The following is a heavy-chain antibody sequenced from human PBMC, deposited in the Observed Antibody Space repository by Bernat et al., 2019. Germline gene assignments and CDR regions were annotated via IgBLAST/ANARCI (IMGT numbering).Heavy chain of an antibody. CDR2: IRSNFYGRTT. V-gene: IGHV3-49*03. D-gene: IGHD2-21*02. CDR3: SRVPKVTFKNYYGMDV. CDR1: GFTLGDYA. Sequence: EVQLAESGGGLVQTGQSLTLSCTGSGFTLGDYALVWFRQAPGKGLEWVSLIRSNFYGRTTAYAASVEGRFTLSRDDSKNIAYLQMNNLKTEDTAVFYCSRVPKVTFKNYYGMDVWGQGTTVTVSS. J-gene: IGHJ6*02.